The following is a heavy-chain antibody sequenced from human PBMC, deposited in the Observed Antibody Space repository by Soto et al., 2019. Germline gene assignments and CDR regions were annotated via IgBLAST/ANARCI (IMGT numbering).Heavy chain of an antibody. CDR2: IYYSGST. Sequence: QVQLQESGPGLVKPSETLSLTCTVSGGSISSYYWSWIRQPPGKGLEWIGYIYYSGSTNYNPSLKSRVTISVDTSKNQFSLKLSSVTAADTAVYYCARVPKRGSMYYFDYWGQGTLVTVSS. V-gene: IGHV4-59*01. CDR3: ARVPKRGSMYYFDY. CDR1: GGSISSYY. J-gene: IGHJ4*02. D-gene: IGHD3-10*02.